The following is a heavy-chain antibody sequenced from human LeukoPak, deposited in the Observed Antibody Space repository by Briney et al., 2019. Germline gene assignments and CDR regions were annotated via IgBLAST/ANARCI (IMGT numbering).Heavy chain of an antibody. Sequence: GTSVKVSCKASGYTFTSYDINWVRQATGQGLEWMGWMNPNSGNTGYAQKFQGRVTITRNTSISTAYMELSSLRSEDTAVYYCARARAKGRGYGNAGANWFDPWGQGTLVTVSS. CDR2: MNPNSGNT. D-gene: IGHD6-25*01. CDR3: ARARAKGRGYGNAGANWFDP. V-gene: IGHV1-8*03. J-gene: IGHJ5*02. CDR1: GYTFTSYD.